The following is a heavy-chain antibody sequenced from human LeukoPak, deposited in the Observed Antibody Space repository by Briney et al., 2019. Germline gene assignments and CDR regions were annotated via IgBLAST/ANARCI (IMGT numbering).Heavy chain of an antibody. Sequence: GGSLRLSCAASGFTFSGYSMNWVRQAPGKGVEWVSYISSSSSTIYYADSVKGRFTISRDNAKNSLYLQMNSLRAEDTAVYYCARDRVVQQLTIAEFDYWGQGTLVTVSS. CDR3: ARDRVVQQLTIAEFDY. J-gene: IGHJ4*02. V-gene: IGHV3-48*04. CDR1: GFTFSGYS. D-gene: IGHD6-13*01. CDR2: ISSSSSTI.